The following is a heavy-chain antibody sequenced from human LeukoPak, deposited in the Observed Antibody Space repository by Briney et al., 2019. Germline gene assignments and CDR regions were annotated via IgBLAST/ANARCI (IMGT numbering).Heavy chain of an antibody. CDR2: ISAYNGNT. Sequence: ASVKVSCKSSGYSFTSYAISWVRQAPGQGLEWMGWISAYNGNTNYAQKFQGRVTMTTDTSTSTAYMELRSLRSDDTAVYYCARSEGFWSGYFPFGIWGQGTMVTVSS. CDR1: GYSFTSYA. J-gene: IGHJ3*02. D-gene: IGHD3-3*01. CDR3: ARSEGFWSGYFPFGI. V-gene: IGHV1-18*01.